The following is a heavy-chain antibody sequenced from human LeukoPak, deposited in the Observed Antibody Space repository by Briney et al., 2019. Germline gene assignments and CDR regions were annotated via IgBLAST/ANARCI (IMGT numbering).Heavy chain of an antibody. J-gene: IGHJ3*02. D-gene: IGHD6-13*01. CDR1: GYTFTSYG. Sequence: ASVKVSCKASGYTFTSYGISWVRQAPGQGLEWMGWISAYNGNTNYAQKLQGRVTMTTDTSTSTAYMELRSLRSDDTAVYYCVTFEHIAEAGIDAFDIWGQGTMVTVSS. CDR3: VTFEHIAEAGIDAFDI. CDR2: ISAYNGNT. V-gene: IGHV1-18*01.